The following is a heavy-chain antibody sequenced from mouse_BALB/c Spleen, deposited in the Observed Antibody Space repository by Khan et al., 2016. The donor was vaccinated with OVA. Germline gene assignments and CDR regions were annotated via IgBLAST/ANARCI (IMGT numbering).Heavy chain of an antibody. CDR3: ARIYRSDFDY. CDR1: GYSFTGYF. CDR2: INPHIGET. J-gene: IGHJ2*01. V-gene: IGHV1-20*02. D-gene: IGHD1-1*01. Sequence: VRLQQSGPELVKPGASVKISCKASGYSFTGYFMNWVMQSHGKSLEWIGRINPHIGETFYNQKFKGKATLTVDESSSTVHMELRSLASEDSAVYYCARIYRSDFDYWGQGTTVTVSS.